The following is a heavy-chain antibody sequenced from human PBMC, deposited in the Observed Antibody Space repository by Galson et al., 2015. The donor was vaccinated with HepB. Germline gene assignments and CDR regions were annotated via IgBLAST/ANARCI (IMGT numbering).Heavy chain of an antibody. CDR3: ASQYSSSWYMSPDYYYYGMDV. J-gene: IGHJ6*02. V-gene: IGHV3-7*01. Sequence: SLRLSCAASGFTFSSYWMSWVRQAPGKGLEWVANIKQDGSEKYYADSVKGRFTISRDNSKNTLYLQMNSLRAEDTAVYYCASQYSSSWYMSPDYYYYGMDVWGQGTTVTVSS. CDR2: IKQDGSEK. CDR1: GFTFSSYW. D-gene: IGHD6-13*01.